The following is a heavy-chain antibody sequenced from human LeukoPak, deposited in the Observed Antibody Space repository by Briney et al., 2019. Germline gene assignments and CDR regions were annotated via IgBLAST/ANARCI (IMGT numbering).Heavy chain of an antibody. CDR1: GCTFSSYS. D-gene: IGHD3-10*01. CDR3: ARGGTSGAFDI. CDR2: ISSSSSTI. V-gene: IGHV3-48*04. J-gene: IGHJ3*02. Sequence: GGSLRLSCAASGCTFSSYSMNWVRQAPGKGLGGVSYISSSSSTIYYADSVKGRFTISRDNAKNPLYLQMNSPRAEDTAVYYCARGGTSGAFDIWGHGTMVTDSS.